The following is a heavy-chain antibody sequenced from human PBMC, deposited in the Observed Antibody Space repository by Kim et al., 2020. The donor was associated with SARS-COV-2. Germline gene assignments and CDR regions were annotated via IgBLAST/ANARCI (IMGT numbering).Heavy chain of an antibody. V-gene: IGHV1-24*01. CDR2: LDPEEGDI. Sequence: ASVKVSCKVSGYSLSELSINWVRQAPGKGFECMEGLDPEEGDIIYAQKFQGRVTMTEDTSTDTAYMELRSLRSDDTAVYYCAAVGFWEWLFEIDPWGQGTLIIVSS. J-gene: IGHJ5*02. CDR1: GYSLSELS. CDR3: AAVGFWEWLFEIDP. D-gene: IGHD3-3*01.